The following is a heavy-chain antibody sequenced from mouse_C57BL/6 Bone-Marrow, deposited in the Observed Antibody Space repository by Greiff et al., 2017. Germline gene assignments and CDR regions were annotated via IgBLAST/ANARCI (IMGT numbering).Heavy chain of an antibody. CDR2: IYPENGAT. CDR3: TRGYYEAY. V-gene: IGHV14-4*01. CDR1: GFNIKDDY. D-gene: IGHD2-3*01. J-gene: IGHJ3*01. Sequence: EVQLQQSGAELVRPGASVKLSCTASGFNIKDDYMNWVKQRPEQGLEWIGWIYPENGATEYASKFQGKATITADTSSNTAYLQLSSLTSEDTAVYYCTRGYYEAYWGQGTLVTVSA.